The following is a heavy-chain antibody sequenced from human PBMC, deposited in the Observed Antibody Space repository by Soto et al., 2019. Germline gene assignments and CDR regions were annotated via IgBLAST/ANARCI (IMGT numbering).Heavy chain of an antibody. V-gene: IGHV4-34*01. J-gene: IGHJ4*02. D-gene: IGHD3-22*01. CDR3: ARPGDNYYYDSSGYLPLDY. Sequence: SETLSLTCAVYGGSFSGYYWSWVRQPPGKGLEWIGEINHSGSTNYNPSLKSRVTISVDTSKNQFSLKLSSVTAADTAVYYCARPGDNYYYDSSGYLPLDYWGQGTLVTVSS. CDR2: INHSGST. CDR1: GGSFSGYY.